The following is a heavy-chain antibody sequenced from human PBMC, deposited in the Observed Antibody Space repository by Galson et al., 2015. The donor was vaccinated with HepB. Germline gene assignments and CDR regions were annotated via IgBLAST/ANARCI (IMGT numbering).Heavy chain of an antibody. CDR3: ARKGIAARRGVIDY. Sequence: SLRLSCAASGSTFSSYGMHWVRQAPGKGLEWVAVIWYDGSNKYYADSVKGRFTISRDNSKNTLYLQMNSLRAEDTAVYYCARKGIAARRGVIDYWGQGTLVTVSS. CDR1: GSTFSSYG. D-gene: IGHD6-6*01. V-gene: IGHV3-33*01. CDR2: IWYDGSNK. J-gene: IGHJ4*02.